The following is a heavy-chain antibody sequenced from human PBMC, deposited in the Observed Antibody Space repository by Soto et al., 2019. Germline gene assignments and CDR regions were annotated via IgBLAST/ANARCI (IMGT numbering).Heavy chain of an antibody. CDR1: GFSLSNGKVG. D-gene: IGHD6-19*01. Sequence: HVTLKESGPVLVNPTETLTLTCTVSGFSLSNGKVGVSWIRQPPGKALEWLAHIFSNDEKSYRTSLKSRLPTSEDTSKSQVVLTMTNVDPVDTATYYCARILFGRSVAGGYFYMDVWGKGTTVTVSS. J-gene: IGHJ6*03. V-gene: IGHV2-26*01. CDR2: IFSNDEK. CDR3: ARILFGRSVAGGYFYMDV.